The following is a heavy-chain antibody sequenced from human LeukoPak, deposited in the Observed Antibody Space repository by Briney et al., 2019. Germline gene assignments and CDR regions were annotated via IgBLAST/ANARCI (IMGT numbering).Heavy chain of an antibody. CDR2: IKSKTDGGTT. J-gene: IGHJ4*02. Sequence: PGGSLRLSCAASGFTFSNAWMSWVRQAPGKGLEWVGRIKSKTDGGTTEYAAPVKGRFTISRDDSKNTLYLQMNSPETEDTAVYYCATYRTGYYYFDYWGPGTLVTVSS. V-gene: IGHV3-15*01. CDR1: GFTFSNAW. CDR3: ATYRTGYYYFDY. D-gene: IGHD3-9*01.